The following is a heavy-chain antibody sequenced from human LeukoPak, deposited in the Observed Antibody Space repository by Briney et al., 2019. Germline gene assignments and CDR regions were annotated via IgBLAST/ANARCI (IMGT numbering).Heavy chain of an antibody. CDR2: MNPNSGNT. CDR3: ARVCSGGSCYWFDP. CDR1: GYTFASYD. Sequence: RWASVKVSCKASGYTFASYDINWVRQATGQGLEWMGWMNPNSGNTGYAQKFQGRVTMTRNTSISTAYMELSSLRSEDTAVYYCARVCSGGSCYWFDPWGQGTLVTVSS. V-gene: IGHV1-8*01. D-gene: IGHD2-15*01. J-gene: IGHJ5*02.